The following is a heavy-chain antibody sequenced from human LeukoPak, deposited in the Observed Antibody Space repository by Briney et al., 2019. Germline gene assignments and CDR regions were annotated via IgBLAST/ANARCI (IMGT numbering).Heavy chain of an antibody. CDR3: ARDLPGRYDYGYDRETDQL. V-gene: IGHV4-30-2*01. D-gene: IGHD3-16*01. Sequence: SQTLSLTCTVSGGSISSGGYFWSWIRQPPGKGLEWIGYIYHSGSTYYNPSLKSRVTISVDRSKNQFSLKLSSVTAADTAVYYCARDLPGRYDYGYDRETDQLWGQETLVTVSS. CDR1: GGSISSGGYF. CDR2: IYHSGST. J-gene: IGHJ1*01.